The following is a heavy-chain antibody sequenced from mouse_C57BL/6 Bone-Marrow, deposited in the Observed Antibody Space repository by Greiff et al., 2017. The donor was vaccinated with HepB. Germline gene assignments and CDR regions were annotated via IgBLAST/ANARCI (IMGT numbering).Heavy chain of an antibody. CDR2: ISNGGGST. CDR1: GFTFSDYY. Sequence: EVQLVESGGGLVQPGGSLKLSCAASGFTFSDYYMYWVRQTPEKRLEWVAYISNGGGSTYYPDTVKGRFTISRDNAKNTLYLQMSRLKSEDTAMYYCARHYGYAWFAYWGQGTLVTVSA. CDR3: ARHYGYAWFAY. D-gene: IGHD2-2*01. J-gene: IGHJ3*01. V-gene: IGHV5-12*01.